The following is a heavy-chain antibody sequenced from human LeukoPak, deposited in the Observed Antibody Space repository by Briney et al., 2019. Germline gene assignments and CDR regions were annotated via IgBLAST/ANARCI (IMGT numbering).Heavy chain of an antibody. D-gene: IGHD3-22*01. J-gene: IGHJ4*02. Sequence: ASVKVSCKASGYTFISYDINWVRQATGQGLEWMGWMNPNNGNTGYAQKFQGRVTITRNTSISTAYMELSSLRSEDTAVYYCAREVYYDSSGYYNWGQGTLVTVSS. CDR3: AREVYYDSSGYYN. CDR2: MNPNNGNT. CDR1: GYTFISYD. V-gene: IGHV1-8*03.